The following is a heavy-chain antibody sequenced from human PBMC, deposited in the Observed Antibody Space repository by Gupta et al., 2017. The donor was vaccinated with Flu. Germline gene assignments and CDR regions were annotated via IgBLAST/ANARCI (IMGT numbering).Heavy chain of an antibody. CDR1: ISSGGYY. Sequence: ISSGGYYWSWIRQHPGKGLEWIGYIYYSGSTYYNPSLKSRVTISVDTSKNQFSLKLSSVTAADTAVYYCARAVREPYFVYWGQGTLVTVSS. CDR2: IYYSGST. CDR3: ARAVREPYFVY. J-gene: IGHJ4*02. D-gene: IGHD1-1*01. V-gene: IGHV4-31*02.